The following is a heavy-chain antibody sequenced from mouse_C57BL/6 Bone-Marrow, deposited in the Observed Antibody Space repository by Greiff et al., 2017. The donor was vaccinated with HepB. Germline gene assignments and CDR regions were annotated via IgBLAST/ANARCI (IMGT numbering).Heavy chain of an antibody. CDR3: ARSVTSAPCYFDY. Sequence: QVQLQQPGAELVKPGASVKMSCKASGYTFTSYWITWVKQRPGQGLEWIGDIYPGSGSTNYNGKFKSKATLTVDTSSSTAYMQLSSLTSEDSAVYYCARSVTSAPCYFDYWGQGTTLTVSS. V-gene: IGHV1-55*01. J-gene: IGHJ2*01. D-gene: IGHD1-2*01. CDR1: GYTFTSYW. CDR2: IYPGSGST.